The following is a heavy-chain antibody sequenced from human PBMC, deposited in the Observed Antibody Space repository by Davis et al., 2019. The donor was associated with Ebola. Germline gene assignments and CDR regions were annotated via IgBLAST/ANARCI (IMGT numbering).Heavy chain of an antibody. D-gene: IGHD3-22*01. V-gene: IGHV1-18*01. Sequence: AASVKVSCKASGYTFTSYGISWVRQAPGQGLEWMGWISAYNGNTNYAQKLQGRVTMTTDTSTSTAYMELRSLRSEDTAVYYCATADSSGYYGRLGFDYWGQGTLVIVSS. CDR2: ISAYNGNT. CDR3: ATADSSGYYGRLGFDY. J-gene: IGHJ4*02. CDR1: GYTFTSYG.